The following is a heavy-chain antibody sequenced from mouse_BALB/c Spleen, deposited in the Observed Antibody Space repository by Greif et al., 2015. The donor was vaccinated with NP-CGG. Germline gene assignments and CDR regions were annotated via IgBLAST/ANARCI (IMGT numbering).Heavy chain of an antibody. Sequence: VKVVESGPGLVAPSQSLSITCTVSGFSLTSYGVHWVRQPPGKGLEWLGVIWAGGSTNYNSALMSRLSISRDNSKSQVFLKMNSLQTDDTAMCYCARDLEDYAMDYWGQGTSVTVSS. CDR3: ARDLEDYAMDY. V-gene: IGHV2-9*02. CDR1: GFSLTSYG. CDR2: IWAGGST. J-gene: IGHJ4*01.